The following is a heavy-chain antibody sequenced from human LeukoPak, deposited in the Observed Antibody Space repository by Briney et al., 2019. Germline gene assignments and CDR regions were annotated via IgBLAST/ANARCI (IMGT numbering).Heavy chain of an antibody. CDR1: GGTFRNYA. J-gene: IGHJ6*03. Sequence: ASVKVSCKASGGTFRNYAISWVRQAPGQGLEWMGGIIPIFGTADYAQKFQGRVTITADESTSTAYMELSSLRAEDTAVYYCARGDIVVVPATHYYYYYMDVWGKGTTVTISS. CDR3: ARGDIVVVPATHYYYYYMDV. D-gene: IGHD2-2*01. CDR2: IIPIFGTA. V-gene: IGHV1-69*13.